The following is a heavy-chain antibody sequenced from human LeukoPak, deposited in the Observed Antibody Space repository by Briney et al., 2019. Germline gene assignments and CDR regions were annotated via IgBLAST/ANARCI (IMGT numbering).Heavy chain of an antibody. CDR3: ARDRESESDSEGDY. Sequence: GGSLRLSCSASGFTISRFWMRWVRQTPGKGLEYVALIKQGGSEIYHMDSVKGRFTISRDDATNSLYLQMNSLRVEDTALYYCARDRESESDSEGDYWGQGTLVTVSS. J-gene: IGHJ4*02. CDR2: IKQGGSEI. CDR1: GFTISRFW. V-gene: IGHV3-7*01. D-gene: IGHD4-11*01.